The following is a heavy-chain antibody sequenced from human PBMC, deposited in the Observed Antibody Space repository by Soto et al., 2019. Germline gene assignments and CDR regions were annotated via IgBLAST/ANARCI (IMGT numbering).Heavy chain of an antibody. Sequence: EVQLLESGGGLRQPGWSLRLSCVASGYNFNKYAVSWGRQAPGKGLEWVSAISSGGDNTHYADSVKGRFTITRDNSKNMLYLEMNSLTVEDTAVYYCVRRAQYFDGTGFHAFDIWGQGTRVTVSS. CDR3: VRRAQYFDGTGFHAFDI. D-gene: IGHD3-22*01. V-gene: IGHV3-23*01. J-gene: IGHJ3*02. CDR1: GYNFNKYA. CDR2: ISSGGDNT.